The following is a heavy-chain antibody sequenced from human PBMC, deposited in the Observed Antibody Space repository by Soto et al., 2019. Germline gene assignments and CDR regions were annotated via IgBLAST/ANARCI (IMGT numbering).Heavy chain of an antibody. J-gene: IGHJ6*02. CDR1: GFTFSSYA. CDR2: ISGSGGST. CDR3: AKDGGFGELFYYYGMDV. D-gene: IGHD3-10*01. V-gene: IGHV3-23*01. Sequence: GGSLRLSCAASGFTFSSYAMSWVRQAPGKGLEWVSAISGSGGSTYYADSVKGRFTISRDNSKNTLYLQMNSLRAEDTAVYYCAKDGGFGELFYYYGMDVWGQGTTVTISS.